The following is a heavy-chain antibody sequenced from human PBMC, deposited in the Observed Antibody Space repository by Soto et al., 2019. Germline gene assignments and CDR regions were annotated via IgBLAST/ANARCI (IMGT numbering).Heavy chain of an antibody. CDR1: GGSISSYY. Sequence: PSETLSLTCTASGGSISSYYWSWIRQPAGKGLEWIGRIYTSGSTNYNPSPKSRVTMSVDTSKNQFSLKLSSVTAADTAVYYCARRGGYDIPGDAFDIWGQGTMVTVSS. D-gene: IGHD3-9*01. J-gene: IGHJ3*02. V-gene: IGHV4-4*07. CDR3: ARRGGYDIPGDAFDI. CDR2: IYTSGST.